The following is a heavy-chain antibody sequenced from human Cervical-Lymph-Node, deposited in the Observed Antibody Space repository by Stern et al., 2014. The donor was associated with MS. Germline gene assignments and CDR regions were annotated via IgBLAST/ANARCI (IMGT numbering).Heavy chain of an antibody. CDR2: IYYSGST. D-gene: IGHD2-15*01. V-gene: IGHV4-31*03. CDR1: GGSISSGGYY. CDR3: ASLNIMILPYYGMDV. Sequence: QLQLQESGPGLVKPSQTLSLTCTVSGGSISSGGYYRSWIRQHPGKGLAXLGDIYYSGSTYYNPSLKSRVTISVDTSKNQFSLKLSSVTAADTAVYYCASLNIMILPYYGMDVWGQGTTVTVSS. J-gene: IGHJ6*02.